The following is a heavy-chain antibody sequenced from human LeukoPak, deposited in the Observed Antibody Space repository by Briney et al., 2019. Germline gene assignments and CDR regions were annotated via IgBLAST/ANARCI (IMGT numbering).Heavy chain of an antibody. V-gene: IGHV3-30*02. CDR2: IRYDGSNK. CDR1: GFIFSNYA. Sequence: GRSLRLSCAASGFIFSNYAIHWVRQAPGKGLEWVAFIRYDGSNKYYADSVKGRFTISRDNSKNTLYLQMNSLRAEDTAVYYCAKDLEYSSSWYSYFDYWGQGTLVTVSS. CDR3: AKDLEYSSSWYSYFDY. D-gene: IGHD6-13*01. J-gene: IGHJ4*02.